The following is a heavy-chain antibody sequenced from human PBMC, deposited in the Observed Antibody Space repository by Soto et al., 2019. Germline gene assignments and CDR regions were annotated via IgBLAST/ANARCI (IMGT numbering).Heavy chain of an antibody. CDR2: TKNKGQSFTI. J-gene: IGHJ4*02. D-gene: IGHD2-15*01. V-gene: IGHV3-72*01. CDR1: GFASSDHY. Sequence: GGSMRLSCAAAGFASSDHYVDWVGQAPGKGLEWLGRTKNKGQSFTIEYAPSVKGRFIISRDDSKNSVFLQINSLRTDDTAVYYCARWVAGAADCWGQGTQVTVSS. CDR3: ARWVAGAADC.